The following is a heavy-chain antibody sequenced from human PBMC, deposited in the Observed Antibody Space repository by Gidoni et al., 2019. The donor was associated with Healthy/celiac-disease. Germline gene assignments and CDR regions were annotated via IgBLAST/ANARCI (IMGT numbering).Heavy chain of an antibody. CDR2: INHSGST. Sequence: QVQLQQWGAGLVKPSETLSLTCAVYGGAFSGYYWSWIRQPPGKGLEWIGEINHSGSTNSNPSLTSRVTISVDTSKNQFSLKLSSVTAADTAVYYCARGPSHYDILTGQPSSLDYWGQGTLVTVSS. CDR3: ARGPSHYDILTGQPSSLDY. CDR1: GGAFSGYY. V-gene: IGHV4-34*01. J-gene: IGHJ4*02. D-gene: IGHD3-9*01.